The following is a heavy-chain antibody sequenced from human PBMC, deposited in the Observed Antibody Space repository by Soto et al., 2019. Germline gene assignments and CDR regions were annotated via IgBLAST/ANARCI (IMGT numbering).Heavy chain of an antibody. V-gene: IGHV4-59*01. CDR2: IDYSGST. D-gene: IGHD4-17*01. CDR1: GGSISGYY. Sequence: QVRLQESGAGLVKPSETLSLTCTVSGGSISGYYWAWIRQSPEKGLEWIGNIDYSGSTNYNPTLMSRVTISVDTSRNQCSLMLTPVTGADTAVYYCARSPPSTLHYGDYWGYCDYWGQGILVTVSS. CDR3: ARSPPSTLHYGDYWGYCDY. J-gene: IGHJ4*02.